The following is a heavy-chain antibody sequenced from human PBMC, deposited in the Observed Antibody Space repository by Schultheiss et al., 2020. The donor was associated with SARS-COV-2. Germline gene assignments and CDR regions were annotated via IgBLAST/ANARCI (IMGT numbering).Heavy chain of an antibody. D-gene: IGHD4-17*01. CDR2: IYYSGST. Sequence: SETLSLTCNVSGGSISSSSYYWGWIRQPPGKGLEWIGSIYYSGSTFYNPSLKTRLTISADTSKNQFSLKLSSVTAADTAVYYCARASTVTTEADYFDYWGQGTPVTVSS. J-gene: IGHJ4*02. V-gene: IGHV4-39*07. CDR1: GGSISSSSYY. CDR3: ARASTVTTEADYFDY.